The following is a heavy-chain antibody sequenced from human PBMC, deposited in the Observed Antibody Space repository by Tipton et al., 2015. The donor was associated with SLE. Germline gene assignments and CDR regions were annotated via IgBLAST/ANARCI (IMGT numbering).Heavy chain of an antibody. CDR1: GGSISSYY. D-gene: IGHD3-10*01. J-gene: IGHJ4*02. CDR2: IYYSGST. Sequence: TLSLTCTVSGGSISSYYWSWIRQPPGKGLEWIGSIYYSGSTYYNPSLKSRVTISVDTSKNQFSLKLSSVTAADTAVYYCARDGGYYGSGSIGDYWGQGTLVTVSS. CDR3: ARDGGYYGSGSIGDY. V-gene: IGHV4-59*12.